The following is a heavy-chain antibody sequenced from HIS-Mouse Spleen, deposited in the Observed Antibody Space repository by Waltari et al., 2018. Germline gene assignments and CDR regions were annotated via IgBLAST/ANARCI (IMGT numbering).Heavy chain of an antibody. Sequence: QVQLQQWGAGLLKPSETLSLTCAVYGGSFSGYYWSWIRPPPVKGLEWIGEINHSGSTNYNPSLKSRVTISVDTSKNQFSLKLSSVTAADTAVYYCARGPNYDILTGYYAEYFQHWGQGTLVTVSS. J-gene: IGHJ1*01. CDR3: ARGPNYDILTGYYAEYFQH. CDR1: GGSFSGYY. CDR2: INHSGST. V-gene: IGHV4-34*01. D-gene: IGHD3-9*01.